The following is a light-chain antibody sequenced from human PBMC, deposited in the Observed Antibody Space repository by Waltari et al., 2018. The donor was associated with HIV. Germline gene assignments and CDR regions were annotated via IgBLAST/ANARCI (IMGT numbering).Light chain of an antibody. V-gene: IGKV3-15*01. CDR1: QSAATN. CDR3: QQYNSSPT. Sequence: ETLMTQSPATLAVSPGDRATLSCKASQSAATNIAWYQQKPGQPIRLFIYGAHTTATGVSGRFSGSGSGTDFTLTINNLQSDDSAVYFCQQYNSSPTFGQGTKVEV. J-gene: IGKJ2*01. CDR2: GAH.